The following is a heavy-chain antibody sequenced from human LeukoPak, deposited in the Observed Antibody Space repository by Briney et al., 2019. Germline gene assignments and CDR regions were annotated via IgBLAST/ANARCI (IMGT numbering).Heavy chain of an antibody. CDR1: GFTFSSYA. CDR3: AKSGGGIQLWLRFYFDY. Sequence: GGSLRLSCAASGFTFSSYAMSWVRQAPGKGLELVSAISGSGGSTYYADSVKGRFTISRDNSKNTLYLQMNSLRAEDTAVYYCAKSGGGIQLWLRFYFDYWGQGTLVTVSS. V-gene: IGHV3-23*01. CDR2: ISGSGGST. J-gene: IGHJ4*02. D-gene: IGHD5-18*01.